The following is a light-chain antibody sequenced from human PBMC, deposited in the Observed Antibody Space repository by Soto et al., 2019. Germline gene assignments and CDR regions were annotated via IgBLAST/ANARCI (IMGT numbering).Light chain of an antibody. V-gene: IGKV1-5*01. CDR2: DAS. J-gene: IGKJ1*01. CDR3: NQYNSHET. Sequence: DIQMTQSPSTLSASVGDRVTITCRASQSISSWLAWYQQKPGKAPKLLIYDASSLESGVPSRLSGSGSGTEFTLTISSLQPDDFSTYYCNQYNSHETFGQGTKVDI. CDR1: QSISSW.